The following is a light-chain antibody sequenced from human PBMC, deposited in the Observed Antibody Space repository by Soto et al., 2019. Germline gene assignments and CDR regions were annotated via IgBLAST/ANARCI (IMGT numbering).Light chain of an antibody. J-gene: IGKJ4*01. CDR3: QNYNSAPFT. CDR1: QGISNY. V-gene: IGKV1-27*01. Sequence: DIQMTQSPSSLSASVGDRVTITCRASQGISNYLAWYQQKPGKVPKLLIYAASTLQSGVPSRFSGSGSGTDFTPTISSLQPEDVATYYCQNYNSAPFTFGGGTKVEIK. CDR2: AAS.